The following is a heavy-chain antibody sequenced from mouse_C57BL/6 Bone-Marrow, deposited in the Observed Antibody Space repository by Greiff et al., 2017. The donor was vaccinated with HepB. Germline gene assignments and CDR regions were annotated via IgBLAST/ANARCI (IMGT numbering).Heavy chain of an antibody. CDR1: GYNFTEYT. D-gene: IGHD1-1*01. V-gene: IGHV1-62-2*01. CDR2: FYPGSGSI. Sequence: QVQLKQSGAELVKPGASVKLSCKASGYNFTEYTIHWVKQRSGQGLEWIGWFYPGSGSIKYNENLQDKATLTADKSSSTVYMELSRLTSEDSAVYFCARHEVAGSFDYWGQGTTLTVSS. CDR3: ARHEVAGSFDY. J-gene: IGHJ2*01.